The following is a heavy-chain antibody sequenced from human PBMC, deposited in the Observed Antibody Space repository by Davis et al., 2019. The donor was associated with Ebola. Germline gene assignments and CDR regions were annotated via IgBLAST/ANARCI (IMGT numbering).Heavy chain of an antibody. Sequence: GESLKISCAASGFTVSSNYMSWVRQAPGKGLEWVSVIYSGGSTYYADSVKGRFTISRDNAKNSLYLQMNSLRAEDTAVYYCARDCSSTSCFYEGWFDPWGQGTLVTVSS. J-gene: IGHJ5*02. CDR1: GFTVSSNY. CDR3: ARDCSSTSCFYEGWFDP. CDR2: IYSGGST. V-gene: IGHV3-53*01. D-gene: IGHD2-2*01.